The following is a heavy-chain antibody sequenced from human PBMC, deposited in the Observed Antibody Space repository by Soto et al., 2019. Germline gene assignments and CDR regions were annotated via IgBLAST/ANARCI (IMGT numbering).Heavy chain of an antibody. D-gene: IGHD6-6*01. CDR1: GFTFDDYA. CDR3: AKHPGAARPWLYFDY. J-gene: IGHJ4*02. V-gene: IGHV3-9*01. CDR2: ISWNSGSI. Sequence: EVQLVESGGGLVQPGRSLRLSCAASGFTFDDYAMHWVRQAPGKVLEWVSGISWNSGSIGYADSVKGRFTISRDNAKNSLYLQMNSLRAEDTALYYCAKHPGAARPWLYFDYWGQGTLVTVSS.